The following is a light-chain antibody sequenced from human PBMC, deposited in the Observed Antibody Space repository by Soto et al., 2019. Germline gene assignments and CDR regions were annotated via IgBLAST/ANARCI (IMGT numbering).Light chain of an antibody. J-gene: IGKJ4*01. Sequence: EIVLTQSPATLSLSPGERATLSCRASESVNNFLAWYQQKPGQAPRLLIYDASNRATGIPDRFSGSGSGTDFTLTISRLEPEDFAVYYCQQSGTSPPVAFGGGTKVEIK. CDR3: QQSGTSPPVA. CDR2: DAS. CDR1: ESVNNF. V-gene: IGKV3-20*01.